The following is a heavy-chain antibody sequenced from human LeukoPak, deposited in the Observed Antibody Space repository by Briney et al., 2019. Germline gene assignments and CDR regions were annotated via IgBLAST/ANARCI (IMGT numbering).Heavy chain of an antibody. CDR3: AREGEVIVTDNLFY. CDR1: GYTFTSYY. CDR2: INPSGGST. V-gene: IGHV1-46*01. D-gene: IGHD2-21*01. J-gene: IGHJ4*02. Sequence: ASVKVSCKASGYTFTSYYMHWVRQAPGQGLEWMRIINPSGGSTTYAQMFQGRVTMTRDTSTRTVYMELSSLRSEDTAAYYCAREGEVIVTDNLFYWGQGTLVTVSS.